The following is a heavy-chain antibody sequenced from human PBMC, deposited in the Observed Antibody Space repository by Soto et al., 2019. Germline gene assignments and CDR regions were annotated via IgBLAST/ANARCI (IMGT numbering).Heavy chain of an antibody. Sequence: QVQLQQWGAGLLKPSETLSLTCAVYGGSFSGYQWTWIRQTPGKGLEWIGEINDSGNINYNPSLKSRVTIVGDTAKKQISLKLSSVTAADTAVYYCARGLILWFGELSRRGGYYYYMDVWGKGTTVTVSS. CDR3: ARGLILWFGELSRRGGYYYYMDV. J-gene: IGHJ6*03. CDR2: INDSGNI. V-gene: IGHV4-34*01. D-gene: IGHD3-10*01. CDR1: GGSFSGYQ.